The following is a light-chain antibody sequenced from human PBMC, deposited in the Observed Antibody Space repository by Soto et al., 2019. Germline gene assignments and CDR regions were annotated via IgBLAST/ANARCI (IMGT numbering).Light chain of an antibody. CDR2: GAS. Sequence: EIMLTQSSDTLSLSPGETATLSCRASQSVYNRYLAGYQQKPGQAPRLLIYGASFRDPSTPDRFSGSGSGSDFTLTISRLEPEDFGVYYCQQYSGSLPYTFGQGTKLEIK. CDR3: QQYSGSLPYT. CDR1: QSVYNRY. V-gene: IGKV3-20*01. J-gene: IGKJ2*01.